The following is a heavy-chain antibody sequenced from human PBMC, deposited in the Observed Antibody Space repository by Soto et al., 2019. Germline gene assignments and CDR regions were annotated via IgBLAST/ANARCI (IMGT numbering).Heavy chain of an antibody. D-gene: IGHD3-9*01. Sequence: PSETLSLTCTVSGGSISSGGYYWSWIRQHPGKGLEWIGYIYYSGSTYYNPSLKSRVTISVDTSKNQFSLKLSSVTAADTAVYYCARHPPRPDRRLNYDILTGYYRFDYWGQGTLVTVSS. CDR3: ARHPPRPDRRLNYDILTGYYRFDY. J-gene: IGHJ4*02. CDR2: IYYSGST. CDR1: GGSISSGGYY. V-gene: IGHV4-31*03.